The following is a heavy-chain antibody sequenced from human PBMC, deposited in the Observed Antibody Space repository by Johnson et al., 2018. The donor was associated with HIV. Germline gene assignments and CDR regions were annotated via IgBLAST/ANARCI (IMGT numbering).Heavy chain of an antibody. D-gene: IGHD3-9*01. V-gene: IGHV3-74*01. J-gene: IGHJ3*02. CDR1: GFTFSSYW. CDR2: INSDGSST. CDR3: TKGGRYFERNGAFDI. Sequence: VQLVESGGGLVQPGGSLRLSCAASGFTFSSYWMHWVRQAPGKGLVWVSRINSDGSSTSYADSVKGRFTISRDDSKSIAYLQMNSLKTEDTAVYYCTKGGRYFERNGAFDIWGQGTMVTVSS.